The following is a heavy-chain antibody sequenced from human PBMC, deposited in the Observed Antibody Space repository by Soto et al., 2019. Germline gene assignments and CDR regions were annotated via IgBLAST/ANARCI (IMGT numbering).Heavy chain of an antibody. CDR2: MNPNSGNT. CDR3: ARGPELYYYGSGSYLGYYYGMDV. D-gene: IGHD3-10*01. CDR1: GYTLTSYD. J-gene: IGHJ6*02. V-gene: IGHV1-8*01. Sequence: ASVKVSCKASGYTLTSYDINWVRQATGQGLEWMGWMNPNSGNTGYAQKFQGRVTMTRNTYIRTAYMELRSLRSEDTAVYYCARGPELYYYGSGSYLGYYYGMDVWGQGTTVTVSS.